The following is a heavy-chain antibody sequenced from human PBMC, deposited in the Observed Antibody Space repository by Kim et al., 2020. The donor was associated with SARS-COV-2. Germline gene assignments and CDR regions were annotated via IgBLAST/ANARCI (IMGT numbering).Heavy chain of an antibody. V-gene: IGHV4-34*01. CDR1: GGSFSGYY. Sequence: SETLSLTCAVYGGSFSGYYWSWIRQPPGKGLEWIGEINHSGSTNYNPSLKSRVTISVDTSKNQFSLKLSSVTAADTAVYYCARGGGAYIWGGYRKNNWI. J-gene: IGHJ5*01. CDR3: ARGGGAYIWGGYRKNNWI. D-gene: IGHD3-16*02. CDR2: INHSGST.